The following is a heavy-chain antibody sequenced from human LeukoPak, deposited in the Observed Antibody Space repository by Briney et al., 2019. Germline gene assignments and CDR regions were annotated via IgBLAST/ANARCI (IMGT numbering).Heavy chain of an antibody. J-gene: IGHJ4*02. CDR2: ISGSGGST. CDR3: ATVYYFDY. CDR1: GFTFSSYA. V-gene: IGHV3-23*01. Sequence: GGSLRLSCAASGFTFSSYAMSWVRQAPGEGLEWVSAISGSGGSTYYADSVKGRFTISRDISKNTLYLQMSSLRAEDTAVYYCATVYYFDYWGQGTLVTVSS.